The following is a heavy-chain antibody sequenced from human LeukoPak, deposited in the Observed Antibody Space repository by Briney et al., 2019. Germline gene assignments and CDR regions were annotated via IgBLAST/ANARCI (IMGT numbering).Heavy chain of an antibody. Sequence: ASVKVSCKASGYTFTICGINWVRQAPGQGLEWMGWMNPNSGKTGYARKFQGRVTMTKNTSISTAYMEVSSLGYEDTAIYYCARGRPGLASAGTYDFWGQGTLITVSS. CDR1: GYTFTICG. J-gene: IGHJ4*02. D-gene: IGHD6-13*01. CDR3: ARGRPGLASAGTYDF. V-gene: IGHV1-8*01. CDR2: MNPNSGKT.